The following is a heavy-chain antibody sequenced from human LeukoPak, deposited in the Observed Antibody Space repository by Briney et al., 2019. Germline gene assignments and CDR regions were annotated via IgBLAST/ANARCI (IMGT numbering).Heavy chain of an antibody. D-gene: IGHD1-14*01. CDR1: GFTFSNYG. V-gene: IGHV3-23*01. J-gene: IGHJ4*02. CDR3: AKVRNPEY. CDR2: ISGSGGST. Sequence: TGGSLRLSCAASGFTFSNYGMSWVRQAPGKGLEWVSVISGSGGSTYYADSVKGRFTISRDNSKNTLYLQMNSLRVEDTAVYYCAKVRNPEYWGQGTLVTVSS.